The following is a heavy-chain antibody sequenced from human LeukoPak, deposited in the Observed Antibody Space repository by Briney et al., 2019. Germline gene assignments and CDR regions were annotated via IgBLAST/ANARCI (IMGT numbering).Heavy chain of an antibody. V-gene: IGHV4-39*01. Sequence: SETPSLTCTVSGGSISSSSYYWGWIRQPPGKGLEWIGSIYYSGSTFYNPSLKSRVTISVDTSKNQFSLRLSSVTAADTAVYYCARQGSYYYGSGTYYNGHFDYWAQGTLVTVSS. CDR2: IYYSGST. CDR1: GGSISSSSYY. D-gene: IGHD3-10*01. CDR3: ARQGSYYYGSGTYYNGHFDY. J-gene: IGHJ4*02.